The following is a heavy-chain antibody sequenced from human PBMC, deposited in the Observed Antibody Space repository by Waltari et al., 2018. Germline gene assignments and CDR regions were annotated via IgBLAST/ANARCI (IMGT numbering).Heavy chain of an antibody. CDR2: FDPEDGET. D-gene: IGHD3-3*01. V-gene: IGHV1-24*01. CDR3: ATTSFWSGYYFTYYYYYGMDV. Sequence: QVQLVQSGAEVKKPGASVKVSCKVSGYTLTELSMHWVRQAPGKGLEWMGGFDPEDGETIYAQKFQGRVTMTEDTSTDTAYMELSSLRSEDTAVYYCATTSFWSGYYFTYYYYYGMDVWGQGTTVTVSS. CDR1: GYTLTELS. J-gene: IGHJ6*02.